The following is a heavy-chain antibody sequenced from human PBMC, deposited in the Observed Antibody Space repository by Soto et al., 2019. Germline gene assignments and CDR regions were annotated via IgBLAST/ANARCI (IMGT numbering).Heavy chain of an antibody. CDR1: GFSLSTSGVG. CDR3: PHGDLYGSAFDP. J-gene: IGHJ5*02. V-gene: IGHV2-5*02. D-gene: IGHD3-10*01. Sequence: QITLKESGPTLVKPTQTLTLTCTFSGFSLSTSGVGVGWIRQPPGKALEWLALIYWDDDKRYSPSLKSRLTITKDTSKNQVVLTMTNMDPVDTATYYCPHGDLYGSAFDPWGQGTLVTVSS. CDR2: IYWDDDK.